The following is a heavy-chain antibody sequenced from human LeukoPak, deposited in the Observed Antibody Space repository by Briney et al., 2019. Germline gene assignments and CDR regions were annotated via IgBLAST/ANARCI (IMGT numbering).Heavy chain of an antibody. V-gene: IGHV3-30*02. Sequence: PGGSLRLSCAASGFTFSSYGMHWVRQASGKGLEWVTFIRFDGSIKYYADSVKGRFTISRDNSKNTLYLQMNSLRAEDTAVYYCARGPSGYHNTGGQGTLVTVSS. CDR2: IRFDGSIK. D-gene: IGHD5-12*01. CDR3: ARGPSGYHNT. J-gene: IGHJ4*02. CDR1: GFTFSSYG.